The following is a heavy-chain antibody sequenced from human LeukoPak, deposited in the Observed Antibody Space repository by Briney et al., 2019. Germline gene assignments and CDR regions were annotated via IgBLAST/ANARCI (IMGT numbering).Heavy chain of an antibody. CDR2: INPSGGST. CDR1: GYTFTTYY. D-gene: IGHD3-10*01. J-gene: IGHJ5*02. Sequence: ASVKVSCKASGYTFTTYYMHWVRQAPGQGLEWMGIINPSGGSTTYAQKFQGRVTITRDTSTSTVYMEVSSLRSEDTAVYYCAREHGFGAPWGQGTLVTVSS. CDR3: AREHGFGAP. V-gene: IGHV1-46*01.